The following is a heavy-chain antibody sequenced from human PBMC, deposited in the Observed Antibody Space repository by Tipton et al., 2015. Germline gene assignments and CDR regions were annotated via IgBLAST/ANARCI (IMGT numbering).Heavy chain of an antibody. J-gene: IGHJ5*02. Sequence: TLSLTCTVSGGSISSSSYYWGWIRQPPGKGLEWIGSVYYSGSTYYNPSLKSRVTISVDTSKNKFSLKLRSVTAADTAVYYCARHSSGSNWFDPWGQGTLVTVSS. D-gene: IGHD6-19*01. CDR1: GGSISSSSYY. V-gene: IGHV4-39*01. CDR2: VYYSGST. CDR3: ARHSSGSNWFDP.